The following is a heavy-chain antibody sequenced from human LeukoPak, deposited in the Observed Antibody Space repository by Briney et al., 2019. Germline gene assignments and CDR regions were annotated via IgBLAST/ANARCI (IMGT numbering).Heavy chain of an antibody. Sequence: GGSLRLSCAASGLTFTSDWMHWVRQPPGKGLVWVSRVEHDGSRTAYADSVTGRFTISRDNARNMVYLQMNSLRAEDTAVYYCATDLGWGQGTLVTVSS. CDR2: VEHDGSRT. D-gene: IGHD4-17*01. CDR3: ATDLG. J-gene: IGHJ4*02. V-gene: IGHV3-74*01. CDR1: GLTFTSDW.